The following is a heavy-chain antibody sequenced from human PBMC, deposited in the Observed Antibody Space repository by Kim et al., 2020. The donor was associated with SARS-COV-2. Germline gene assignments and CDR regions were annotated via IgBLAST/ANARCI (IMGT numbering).Heavy chain of an antibody. CDR3: ARGGGVPEYYYYYYGMDV. J-gene: IGHJ6*02. Sequence: GGSLRLSCAASGFTFSSYSMNWVRQAPGKGLEWVSSISSSSSYIYYADSVKGRFTISRDNAKNSLYLQMNSLRAEDTAVYYCARGGGVPEYYYYYYGMDVWGQGTTVTVSS. CDR1: GFTFSSYS. V-gene: IGHV3-21*01. CDR2: ISSSSSYI. D-gene: IGHD2-8*02.